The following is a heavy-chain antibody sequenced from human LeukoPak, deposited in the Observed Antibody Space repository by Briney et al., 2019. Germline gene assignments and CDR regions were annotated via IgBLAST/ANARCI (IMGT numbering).Heavy chain of an antibody. CDR3: VNVVRD. J-gene: IGHJ4*02. Sequence: GWSLRLSCAASGFTVSSNYMSWVRPAPGKGLEWVSVIYSGGSTYYADSVKGRFTLSRDNSKNTLYLQMNSLRAEDTAVYYCVNVVRDWGQGTLVTVSS. CDR1: GFTVSSNY. CDR2: IYSGGST. V-gene: IGHV3-53*01. D-gene: IGHD2-15*01.